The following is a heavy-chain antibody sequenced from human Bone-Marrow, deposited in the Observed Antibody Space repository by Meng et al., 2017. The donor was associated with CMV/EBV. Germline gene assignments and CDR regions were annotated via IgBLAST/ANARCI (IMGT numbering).Heavy chain of an antibody. CDR3: ARDRKGARNWFDP. V-gene: IGHV4-4*02. D-gene: IGHD5-12*01. CDR2: IYHSGST. CDR1: GGSISSSNW. J-gene: IGHJ5*02. Sequence: CAGSGGSISSSNWWSWVRQTAGKGLEWIGEIYHSGSTNYTPSLKGRVTISVHKSKNQFSLKLSSETAADTAVYYCARDRKGARNWFDPWGQGTLVTVSS.